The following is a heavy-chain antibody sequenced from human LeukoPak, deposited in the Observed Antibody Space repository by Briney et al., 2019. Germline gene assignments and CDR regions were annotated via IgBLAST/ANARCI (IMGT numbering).Heavy chain of an antibody. D-gene: IGHD3-10*01. CDR2: ISSSGGST. CDR1: AFTFSSYA. V-gene: IGHV3-23*01. J-gene: IGHJ4*02. Sequence: GGSLRLSCAASAFTFSSYAMTWVRQAPGKGLEWVSTISSSGGSTYYADSVKGRFTISRDNSKNTLFLQMNSLRGEDTAVYYCARLMVRGVIGSDYWGQGTLVTVSS. CDR3: ARLMVRGVIGSDY.